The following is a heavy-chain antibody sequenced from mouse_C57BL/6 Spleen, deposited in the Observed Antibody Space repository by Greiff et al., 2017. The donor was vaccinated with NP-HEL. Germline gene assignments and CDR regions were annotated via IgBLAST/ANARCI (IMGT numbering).Heavy chain of an antibody. J-gene: IGHJ1*03. CDR2: INPNNGGT. Sequence: EVQLQQSGPELVKPGASVKISCKASGYTFTDYYMNWVKQSHGKSLEWIGDINPNNGGTSYNQKFKGKATLTVDKSSSTAYMELRSLTSEDSAVYYCARRSYYYGSSWDGWYFDVWGTGTTVTVSS. CDR1: GYTFTDYY. V-gene: IGHV1-26*01. CDR3: ARRSYYYGSSWDGWYFDV. D-gene: IGHD1-1*01.